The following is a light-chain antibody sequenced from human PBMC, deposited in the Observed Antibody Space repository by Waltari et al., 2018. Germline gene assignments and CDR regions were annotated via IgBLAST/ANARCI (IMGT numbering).Light chain of an antibody. J-gene: IGLJ3*02. Sequence: QSVLTQPPSASGTPGQGVTISCSGSSSNIGDNYVYWYQQFPGTSPKLLIHRNNQRPSGVPDLFSGSKSGTSAFLVISGLRSEDEADYHCAAWDDSLSGWVFGGGTKLTVL. CDR3: AAWDDSLSGWV. CDR2: RNN. CDR1: SSNIGDNY. V-gene: IGLV1-47*01.